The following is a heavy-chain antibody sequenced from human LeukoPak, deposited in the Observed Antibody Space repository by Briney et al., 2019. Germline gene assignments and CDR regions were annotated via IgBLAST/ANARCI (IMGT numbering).Heavy chain of an antibody. Sequence: PGGSLRLSCAASGFTFSSYSMNWVRQAPGKGLEWASYISSSSSTIYYADSVKGRFTIPRDSFKNTLYLQMNSLRAEDTAIYYCAREDGYHFDYWGQGTLVIVSS. CDR2: ISSSSSTI. CDR3: AREDGYHFDY. D-gene: IGHD5-24*01. J-gene: IGHJ4*02. V-gene: IGHV3-48*01. CDR1: GFTFSSYS.